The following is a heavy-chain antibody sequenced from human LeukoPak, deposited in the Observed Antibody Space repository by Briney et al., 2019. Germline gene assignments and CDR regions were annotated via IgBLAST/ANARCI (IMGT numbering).Heavy chain of an antibody. V-gene: IGHV4-59*01. CDR2: IYYSGST. D-gene: IGHD3-3*01. J-gene: IGHJ4*02. Sequence: PSETLSLTCTVSGGSISSYYWSWIRQPPGKGLEWIGYIYYSGSTNYNPSLKSRVTISVDTSKNQFSLKLSSVTAADTAVYYCARTTIFGENDYWGQGTLVTVSS. CDR1: GGSISSYY. CDR3: ARTTIFGENDY.